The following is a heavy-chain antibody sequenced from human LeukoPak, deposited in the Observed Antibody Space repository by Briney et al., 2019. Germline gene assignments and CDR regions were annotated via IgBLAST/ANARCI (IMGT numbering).Heavy chain of an antibody. CDR3: ARDTHYYDSSGYYPY. J-gene: IGHJ4*02. CDR1: GGTFSSYA. V-gene: IGHV1-69*05. CDR2: IIPIFGTA. Sequence: SVKVSCKASGGTFSSYAISWVRQAPGQGLEWMGRIIPIFGTANYAQKFQGRVTITTDESTSTAYMELSSLRSEDTAVYYCARDTHYYDSSGYYPYWGQGTPVTVSS. D-gene: IGHD3-22*01.